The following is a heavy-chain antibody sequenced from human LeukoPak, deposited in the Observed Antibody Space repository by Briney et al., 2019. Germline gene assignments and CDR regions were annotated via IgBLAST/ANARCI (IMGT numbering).Heavy chain of an antibody. CDR2: ISGSGGST. D-gene: IGHD3-22*01. CDR1: GFTFSSYA. J-gene: IGHJ4*02. Sequence: PGGSLRLSCAASGFTFSSYAMSWVRQAPGKGLEWVSAISGSGGSTYYADSVKGRLTISRDNSKNTLYLQMNSLRAEDTAVYYCAKWYDSSGYYEYWGQGTLVTVSS. CDR3: AKWYDSSGYYEY. V-gene: IGHV3-23*01.